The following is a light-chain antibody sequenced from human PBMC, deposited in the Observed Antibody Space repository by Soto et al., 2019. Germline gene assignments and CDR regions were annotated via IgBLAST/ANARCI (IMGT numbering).Light chain of an antibody. CDR2: GAS. Sequence: EIEMTQSPASLSASLGERATITCRASQSVSSNLGWYQQKPGQAPRLLIYGASNRPSGLPARFSGSGSGTEFTLTISSLQSEDFAAYYCQRYNNSPLTFGRGTQLEIK. V-gene: IGKV3-15*01. CDR1: QSVSSN. CDR3: QRYNNSPLT. J-gene: IGKJ4*01.